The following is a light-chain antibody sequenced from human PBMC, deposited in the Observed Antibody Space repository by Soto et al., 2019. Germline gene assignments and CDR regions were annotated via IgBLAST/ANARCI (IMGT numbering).Light chain of an antibody. CDR2: NNN. V-gene: IGLV1-44*01. Sequence: QSVLTQPPSASGTPGQRVTISCSGSSSNIGSNVVNWYQQLPGAAPKLLIYNNNQRPSGVPDRFSGSKSGTSASLAISGLQSEDEADYYCAAWDDSLNGHWVFGGGTKVTVL. J-gene: IGLJ3*02. CDR3: AAWDDSLNGHWV. CDR1: SSNIGSNV.